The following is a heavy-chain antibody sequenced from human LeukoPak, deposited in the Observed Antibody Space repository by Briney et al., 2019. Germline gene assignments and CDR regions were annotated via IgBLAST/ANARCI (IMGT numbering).Heavy chain of an antibody. CDR1: GFTFSSYS. D-gene: IGHD3-22*01. Sequence: GGSLRLSCAASGFTFSSYSMNWVRQAPGKGLEWVSSISSGSSYIYYADSVKGRFTISRDNAKNSLYLQMNSLRAEDTAVYYCASNYDSSNYYGFDYWGQGTLVTVSS. CDR3: ASNYDSSNYYGFDY. J-gene: IGHJ4*02. CDR2: ISSGSSYI. V-gene: IGHV3-21*01.